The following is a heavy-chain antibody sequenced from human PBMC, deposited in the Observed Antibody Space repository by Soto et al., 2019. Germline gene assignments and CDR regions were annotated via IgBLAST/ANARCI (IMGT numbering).Heavy chain of an antibody. CDR3: ARDRQLWPPSDSWFDP. J-gene: IGHJ5*02. CDR2: IIPIFGTA. CDR1: GGTFSSYA. V-gene: IGHV1-69*01. Sequence: QVQLVQSGAEVKKPGSSVKVSCKASGGTFSSYAISWVRQAPGQGLEWMGGIIPIFGTANYAQKFQGRVTITADESMSTAYMELSSLRSEDTAVYYCARDRQLWPPSDSWFDPWGQGTLVTVSS. D-gene: IGHD5-18*01.